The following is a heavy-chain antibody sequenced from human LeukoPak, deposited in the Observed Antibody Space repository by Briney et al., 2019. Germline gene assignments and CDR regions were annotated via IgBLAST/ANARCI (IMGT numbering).Heavy chain of an antibody. J-gene: IGHJ3*02. CDR1: GFTFSTYW. V-gene: IGHV3-74*01. Sequence: GGSLRLSCAAAGFTFSTYWMHWVRQPAGKGLVWVSYIETDGSSTSYADSVKGRFTISRDNAKNTLYLQMNSLRAEDTAVYYCTRELSAFDIWGQGTMVTVS. CDR2: IETDGSST. CDR3: TRELSAFDI.